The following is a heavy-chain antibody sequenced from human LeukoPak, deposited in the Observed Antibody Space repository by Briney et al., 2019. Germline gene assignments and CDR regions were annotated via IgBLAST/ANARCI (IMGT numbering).Heavy chain of an antibody. CDR3: ARERLWELLSGPGEGS. D-gene: IGHD1-26*01. Sequence: PSETLSLTCAVYGGSFSGYYWSWIRQPPGKGLEWIGEINHSGSTNYNPSLKSRVTISVDTSKNQFSLKLSSVTAADTAVYYCARERLWELLSGPGEGSWGQGTLVTVSS. CDR1: GGSFSGYY. CDR2: INHSGST. V-gene: IGHV4-34*01. J-gene: IGHJ5*02.